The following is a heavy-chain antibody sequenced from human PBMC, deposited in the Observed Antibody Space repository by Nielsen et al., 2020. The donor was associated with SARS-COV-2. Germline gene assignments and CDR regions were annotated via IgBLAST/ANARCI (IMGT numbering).Heavy chain of an antibody. Sequence: ESLKISCAASGFTFRSYAMHWVRQAPGKGLEWVPTFSANDGPTYHAEPVKGRFTISRDNSNSTLFLQMNSLRVEDTALYYCAKGSDFTGFDSWGRGTLVTVSS. CDR2: FSANDGPT. J-gene: IGHJ4*02. D-gene: IGHD1-14*01. V-gene: IGHV3-23*01. CDR3: AKGSDFTGFDS. CDR1: GFTFRSYA.